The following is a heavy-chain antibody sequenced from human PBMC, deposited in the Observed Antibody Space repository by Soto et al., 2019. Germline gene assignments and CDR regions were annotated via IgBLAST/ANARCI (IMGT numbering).Heavy chain of an antibody. CDR3: ARGPAKRAPMDV. Sequence: QLGGSLRLSCAPSGFIVSANYMNWVRQAPGKGLGWVSIIHSGGSTYYADSVKGRFTISRDNSKNTVYLQMNSLRAEDTAVYYCARGPAKRAPMDVWGKGTTVTVSS. V-gene: IGHV3-66*01. D-gene: IGHD6-25*01. CDR1: GFIVSANY. CDR2: IHSGGST. J-gene: IGHJ6*03.